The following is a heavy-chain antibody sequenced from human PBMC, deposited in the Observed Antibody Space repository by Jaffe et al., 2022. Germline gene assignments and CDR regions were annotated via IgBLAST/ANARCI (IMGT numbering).Heavy chain of an antibody. CDR2: ISYDGSNK. J-gene: IGHJ3*02. CDR1: GFTFSSYG. Sequence: QVQLVESGGGVVQPGRSLRLSCAASGFTFSSYGMHWVRQAPGKGLEWVAVISYDGSNKYYADSVKGRFTISRDNSKNTLYLQMNSLRAEDTAVYYCAKVPYYDILTGYLEAFDIWGQGTMVTVSS. V-gene: IGHV3-30*18. CDR3: AKVPYYDILTGYLEAFDI. D-gene: IGHD3-9*01.